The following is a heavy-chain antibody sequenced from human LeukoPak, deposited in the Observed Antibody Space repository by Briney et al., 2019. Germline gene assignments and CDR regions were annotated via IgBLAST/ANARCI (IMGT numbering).Heavy chain of an antibody. Sequence: GGSLRLSCAASGFTFSSYGMHWVRQAPGKGLEWVAFIRYDGGNKYYTDSVKGRFTISRDNSKNTLYLQTNSLRAEDTAVYYCAKDTKGVVATGNWFDPWGQGTLVTVSS. V-gene: IGHV3-30*02. J-gene: IGHJ5*02. CDR3: AKDTKGVVATGNWFDP. CDR2: IRYDGGNK. D-gene: IGHD3-3*01. CDR1: GFTFSSYG.